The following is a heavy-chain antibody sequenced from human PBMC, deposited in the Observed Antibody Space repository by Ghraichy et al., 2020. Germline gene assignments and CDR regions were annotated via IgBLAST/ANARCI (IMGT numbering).Heavy chain of an antibody. V-gene: IGHV3-23*01. CDR3: GKGEKYGTTWYGGSDH. CDR2: ITSDDSR. Sequence: GGSLRLSCAASGFIFTTYGMTWVRQAPGKGLEWVSTITSDDSRKYADSVKGRFTISRDKSKNTLYLQMNSLGAEDTAIYYCGKGEKYGTTWYGGSDHWGQGTLVTVSS. D-gene: IGHD6-13*01. J-gene: IGHJ4*02. CDR1: GFIFTTYG.